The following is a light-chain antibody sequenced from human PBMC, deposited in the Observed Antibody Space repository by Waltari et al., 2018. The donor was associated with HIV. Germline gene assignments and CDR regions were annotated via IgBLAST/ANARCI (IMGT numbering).Light chain of an antibody. V-gene: IGLV2-14*01. Sequence: QSALTQPASVSGSPGQSITIPCTGSSRDVGSYSYVSWYQQHPGKAPKLMIYEVSNRPAGVSHRFSGSKSGNTASLTISGLQPEDEADYYCNSYTSISTWVFGGGTKLTVL. CDR2: EVS. CDR1: SRDVGSYSY. J-gene: IGLJ3*02. CDR3: NSYTSISTWV.